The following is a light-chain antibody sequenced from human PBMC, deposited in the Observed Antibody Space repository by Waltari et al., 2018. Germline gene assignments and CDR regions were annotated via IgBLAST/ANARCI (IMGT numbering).Light chain of an antibody. CDR3: AAWDDSLNAWV. J-gene: IGLJ3*02. Sequence: QSVLTQPPSASGTPGQRVTIPCSGSRSNIGSNTENWYQQLPGTAPKLLIYSNKQRPSGVPDRFSGSKSGTSASLAISGLQSEDEADYYCAAWDDSLNAWVFGGGTKLTVL. CDR1: RSNIGSNT. V-gene: IGLV1-44*01. CDR2: SNK.